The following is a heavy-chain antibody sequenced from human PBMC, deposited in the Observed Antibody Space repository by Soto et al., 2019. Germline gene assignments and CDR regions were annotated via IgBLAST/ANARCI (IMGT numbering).Heavy chain of an antibody. CDR3: ASAIPLLSYYYYGMDV. CDR2: IYYSGST. Sequence: QVQLQESGPGLVKPSQTLSLTCTVSGGSISSGDYYWSWIRQPPGKGLEWIGYIYYSGSTYYNPSLKSRVTISVDTSKNQFSLKLSSVTAADTAVYYCASAIPLLSYYYYGMDVWGQGTTVTVSS. V-gene: IGHV4-30-4*01. J-gene: IGHJ6*02. CDR1: GGSISSGDYY. D-gene: IGHD2-2*02.